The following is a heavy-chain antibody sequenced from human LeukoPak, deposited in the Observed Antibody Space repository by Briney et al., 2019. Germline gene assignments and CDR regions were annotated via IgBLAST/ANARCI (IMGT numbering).Heavy chain of an antibody. CDR3: ARVHSSGQLETFDY. Sequence: GGSLRLSCATSGFTFSSYIMNGVRQAPERGREWVSSVTTSSSYIYYADSVKGRFTSSRDNAKNTLYLQMNSLRAEDTAVYYCARVHSSGQLETFDYWGQGTLVTVSS. V-gene: IGHV3-21*01. CDR1: GFTFSSYI. CDR2: VTTSSSYI. D-gene: IGHD6-19*01. J-gene: IGHJ4*02.